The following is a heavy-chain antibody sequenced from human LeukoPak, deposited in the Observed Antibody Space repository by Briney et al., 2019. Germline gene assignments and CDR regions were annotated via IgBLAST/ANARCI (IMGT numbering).Heavy chain of an antibody. V-gene: IGHV3-23*01. Sequence: GGSLRLSCAASGFTFSSYAMSWVRQAPGKGLEWVSAISCSGGSTYYADSVKGRFTISRDNSKNTLYLQMNSLRAEDTAVYYCAKVGVRGYSTPPRNGFDYWGQGTLVTVSS. J-gene: IGHJ4*02. D-gene: IGHD5-18*01. CDR2: ISCSGGST. CDR3: AKVGVRGYSTPPRNGFDY. CDR1: GFTFSSYA.